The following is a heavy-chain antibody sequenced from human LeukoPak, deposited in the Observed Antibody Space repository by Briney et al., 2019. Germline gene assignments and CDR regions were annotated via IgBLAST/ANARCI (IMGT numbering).Heavy chain of an antibody. J-gene: IGHJ3*02. CDR1: GGSISSSSYY. Sequence: SETLSLTCTVSGGSISSSSYYWGWIRQPPGKGLEWIGSIYYSGSTYYNPSLKSRVTISLDTSKNQFSLKLSSVTAADTAVYYCARTQREYYYDSSGAIDAFDIWGQGTMVTVSS. CDR2: IYYSGST. CDR3: ARTQREYYYDSSGAIDAFDI. V-gene: IGHV4-39*07. D-gene: IGHD3-22*01.